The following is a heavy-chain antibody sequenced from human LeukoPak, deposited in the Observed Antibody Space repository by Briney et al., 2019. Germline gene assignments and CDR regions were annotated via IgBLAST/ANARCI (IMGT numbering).Heavy chain of an antibody. J-gene: IGHJ1*01. CDR2: IYYSGST. CDR3: ARQVNPAYYYDSSGYYPEYFQH. V-gene: IGHV4-39*01. Sequence: PSETLSLTCTVSGVSISSSSYYWGWLRQPPGKGLEWNGSIYYSGSTYYNPSLKSRVTISVDTSQNVLCRKLSSVTAADTSVYYCARQVNPAYYYDSSGYYPEYFQHWGQGTLVTVSS. CDR1: GVSISSSSYY. D-gene: IGHD3-22*01.